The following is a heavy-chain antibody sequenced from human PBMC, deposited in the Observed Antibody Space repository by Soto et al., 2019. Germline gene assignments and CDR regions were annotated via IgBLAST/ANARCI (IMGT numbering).Heavy chain of an antibody. CDR1: GYTFTSYG. CDR2: ISAYNGNT. CDR3: ARALTFSDILTGYYFWFDP. D-gene: IGHD3-9*01. V-gene: IGHV1-18*01. Sequence: GASVKVSCKASGYTFTSYGISWVRQAPGQGLEWMGWISAYNGNTNYAQKLQGRVTMTTDTSTSTAYMELRSLRSDDTAVYYCARALTFSDILTGYYFWFDPWGQGTLVTVSS. J-gene: IGHJ5*02.